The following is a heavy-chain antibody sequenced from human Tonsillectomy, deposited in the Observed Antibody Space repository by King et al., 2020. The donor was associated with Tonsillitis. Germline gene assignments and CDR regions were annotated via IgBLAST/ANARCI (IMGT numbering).Heavy chain of an antibody. Sequence: TLKASGPALVPPPPTLTLPCTFSGFSLSTSGMCVSWIRQPPGKALEWLARIDWDDDKYYSTSLKTRLTISKDTSKNQVGRTMTNMDPVDTATYYCARTSRHEGYSSSWSNFDYWGQGTLVTVSS. V-gene: IGHV2-70*11. D-gene: IGHD6-13*01. CDR2: IDWDDDK. CDR1: GFSLSTSGMC. CDR3: ARTSRHEGYSSSWSNFDY. J-gene: IGHJ4*02.